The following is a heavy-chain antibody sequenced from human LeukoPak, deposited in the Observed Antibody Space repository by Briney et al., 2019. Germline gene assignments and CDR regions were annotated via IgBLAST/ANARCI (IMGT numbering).Heavy chain of an antibody. Sequence: ASVKVSCKTSGYNFTNYGISWVRQAPGQGLEWMGWISPYNGKTKYAQKFQGRVTMTTDTSTSTAYMEVRSLKSDDTAVYYCARETYYYGSGNYWDHTFDYWGQGTLVTVSS. J-gene: IGHJ4*02. V-gene: IGHV1-18*01. D-gene: IGHD3-10*01. CDR1: GYNFTNYG. CDR2: ISPYNGKT. CDR3: ARETYYYGSGNYWDHTFDY.